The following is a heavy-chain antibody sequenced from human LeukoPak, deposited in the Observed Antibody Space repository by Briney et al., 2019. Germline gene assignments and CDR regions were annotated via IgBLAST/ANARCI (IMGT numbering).Heavy chain of an antibody. D-gene: IGHD3-22*01. Sequence: SETLSLTCTVSGGSISSFCWSWIRQPAGKGLEWIGRIYTSGSTNYNPSLKSRVTMSVDTSKNQFSLKLSSVTAADTAVYYCARATMDDDSSGYKHLDYWGQGTLVTVSS. CDR1: GGSISSFC. CDR2: IYTSGST. J-gene: IGHJ4*02. V-gene: IGHV4-4*07. CDR3: ARATMDDDSSGYKHLDY.